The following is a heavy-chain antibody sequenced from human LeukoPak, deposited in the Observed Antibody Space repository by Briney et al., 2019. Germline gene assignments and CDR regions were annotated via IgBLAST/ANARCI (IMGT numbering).Heavy chain of an antibody. V-gene: IGHV1-3*01. D-gene: IGHD6-13*01. CDR2: INAGNGNT. Sequence: ASVKVSCKASGYTSTSYAMHWVRQAPGQRLEWMGWINAGNGNTKYSQKFQGRVTITRDTSASTAYMELSSLRSEDTAVYYCARKISSSWYFSVDFDYWGQGTLVTVSS. CDR1: GYTSTSYA. J-gene: IGHJ4*02. CDR3: ARKISSSWYFSVDFDY.